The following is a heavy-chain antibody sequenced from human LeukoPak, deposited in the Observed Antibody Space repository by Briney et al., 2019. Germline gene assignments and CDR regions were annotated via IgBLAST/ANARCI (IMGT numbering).Heavy chain of an antibody. CDR3: AREIGEIYDSSGYRDY. CDR1: GFTFSSYG. J-gene: IGHJ4*02. V-gene: IGHV3-33*08. D-gene: IGHD3-22*01. Sequence: GGSLRLSCAASGFTFSSYGMHWVRQAPGKGLEWVAVIWYDGSNKYCADSVKGRFTISRDNSKNTLYLQMNSLRAEDTAVYYCAREIGEIYDSSGYRDYWGQGTLVTVSS. CDR2: IWYDGSNK.